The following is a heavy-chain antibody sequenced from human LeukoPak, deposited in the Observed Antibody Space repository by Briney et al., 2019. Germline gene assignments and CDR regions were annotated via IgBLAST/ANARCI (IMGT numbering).Heavy chain of an antibody. J-gene: IGHJ3*02. CDR1: GYTFTSYD. CDR2: MNPNSGNT. D-gene: IGHD3-10*01. V-gene: IGHV1-8*01. CDR3: ASILWFGESSPNDAFDI. Sequence: PSASVKVSYKASGYTFTSYDINWVRQATGQGLEWMGWMNPNSGNTGYAQKFQGRVTMTRNTSIGTAYMELSSLRSEDTAVYYCASILWFGESSPNDAFDIWGQGTMVTVSS.